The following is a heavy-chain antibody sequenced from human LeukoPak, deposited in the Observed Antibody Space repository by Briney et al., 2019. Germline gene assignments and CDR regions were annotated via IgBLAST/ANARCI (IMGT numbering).Heavy chain of an antibody. J-gene: IGHJ5*02. CDR3: ARDPGKNWFDP. CDR2: IYYSGST. Sequence: PSETLSLTCAVYGGSLSGYYWGWIRQPPGKGLEWIGSIYYSGSTYYNPSLKSRVTISVDTSKNQFSLKLSSVTAADTAVYYCARDPGKNWFDPWGQGTLVTVSS. V-gene: IGHV4-39*07. CDR1: GGSLSGYY.